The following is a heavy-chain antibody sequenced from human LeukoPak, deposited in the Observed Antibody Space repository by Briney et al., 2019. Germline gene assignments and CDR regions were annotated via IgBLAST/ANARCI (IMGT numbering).Heavy chain of an antibody. J-gene: IGHJ6*02. CDR1: GGSISSYY. CDR2: IYYSGST. D-gene: IGHD2-21*02. Sequence: MPSETLSLTCTVSGGSISSYYWSWIRQPPGKGLEWIGYIYYSGSTNYNPSLKSRVTISVDTSKNQFSLKLSSVTAADTAVYYCARGYGDVTGSYGMDVWGQGTTVTVSS. CDR3: ARGYGDVTGSYGMDV. V-gene: IGHV4-59*01.